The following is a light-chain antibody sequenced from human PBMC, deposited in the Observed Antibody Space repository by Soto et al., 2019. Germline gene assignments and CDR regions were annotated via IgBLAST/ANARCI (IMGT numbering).Light chain of an antibody. V-gene: IGLV7-46*01. CDR2: DTS. Sequence: QAVVTQEPSLTVSPGGTVTLTCGSSTGTVTSGLYPYWFQQKPGQAPRTLIYDTSNKHSWAPARFSGSLFGGKAALTLSGAQPEDEADYYCMLSYRGVGVFGGGTKLTV. CDR1: TGTVTSGLY. CDR3: MLSYRGVGV. J-gene: IGLJ3*02.